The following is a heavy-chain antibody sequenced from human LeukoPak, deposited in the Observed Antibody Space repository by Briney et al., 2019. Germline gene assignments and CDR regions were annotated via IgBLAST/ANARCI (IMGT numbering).Heavy chain of an antibody. J-gene: IGHJ4*02. CDR1: GFTFSGYE. CDR2: ICGRGKTI. Sequence: GGSLRLSCAASGFTFSGYEMNWVRQAPGKGLEWISYICGRGKTIYYADSVKGRFTISRDSSKNTLYLQMSSLRAEDTAVYYCAKIRGGYGLDSWGQGTLVTVSS. CDR3: AKIRGGYGLDS. D-gene: IGHD1-26*01. V-gene: IGHV3-48*03.